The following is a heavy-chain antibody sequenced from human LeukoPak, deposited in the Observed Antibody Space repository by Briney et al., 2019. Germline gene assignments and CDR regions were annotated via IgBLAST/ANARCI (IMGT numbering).Heavy chain of an antibody. CDR3: ARLGDYYGSGPWGVHFDY. CDR2: IYHSGSA. CDR1: GDSISIINW. V-gene: IGHV4-4*02. J-gene: IGHJ4*02. Sequence: SGTLSLTCAVSGDSISIINWWTWVRQSPGKGLEWIGEIYHSGSANYTPSLKSRVTISVDKSKKQFSLKLSSVTAADTAVYYCARLGDYYGSGPWGVHFDYWGQGTLVTVSS. D-gene: IGHD3-10*01.